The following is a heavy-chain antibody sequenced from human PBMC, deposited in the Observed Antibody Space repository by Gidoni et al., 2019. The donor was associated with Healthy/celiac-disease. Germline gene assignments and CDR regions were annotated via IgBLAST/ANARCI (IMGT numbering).Heavy chain of an antibody. Sequence: QLQLQESGPGLVKPSETLSLTCTVSGGSISSSSYYWGWIRQPPGKGLEWIGSIYYSGSTYYNPSLKSRVTISVDTSKNQFSLKLSSVTAADTAVYYCARRSNSGSGSSRTYYFDYWGQGTLVTVSS. CDR3: ARRSNSGSGSSRTYYFDY. J-gene: IGHJ4*02. CDR2: IYYSGST. CDR1: GGSISSSSYY. V-gene: IGHV4-39*01. D-gene: IGHD3-10*01.